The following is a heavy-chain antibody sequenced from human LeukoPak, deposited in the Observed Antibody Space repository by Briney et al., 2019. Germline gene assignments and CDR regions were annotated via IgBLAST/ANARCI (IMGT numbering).Heavy chain of an antibody. Sequence: SETLSLTCAVSGGSISSGGYSWSWIRQPPGKGLEWIGYIYHSGSTYYNLSLKSRVTISVDRSKNQFSLKLSSVTAADTAVYYCARSYCSSTSRYFNWFDPWGQGTLVTVSS. J-gene: IGHJ5*02. D-gene: IGHD2-2*01. CDR1: GGSISSGGYS. V-gene: IGHV4-30-2*01. CDR2: IYHSGST. CDR3: ARSYCSSTSRYFNWFDP.